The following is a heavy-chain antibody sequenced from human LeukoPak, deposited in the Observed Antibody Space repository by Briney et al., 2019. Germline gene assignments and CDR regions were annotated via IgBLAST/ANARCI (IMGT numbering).Heavy chain of an antibody. D-gene: IGHD3-16*01. V-gene: IGHV4-59*01. J-gene: IGHJ6*02. Sequence: SETLSLTCTVSGGSISSYYWSWIRQPPGKGLEWIGYIYYSGSTNYNPSLKSRVTISVDTSKNQFSLKLSSVAAADTAVYYCARSYGRYYYYYGMDVWGQGTTVTVSS. CDR3: ARSYGRYYYYYGMDV. CDR2: IYYSGST. CDR1: GGSISSYY.